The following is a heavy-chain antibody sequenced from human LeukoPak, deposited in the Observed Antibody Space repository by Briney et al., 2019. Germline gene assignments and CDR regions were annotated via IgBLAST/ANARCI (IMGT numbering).Heavy chain of an antibody. Sequence: SETLSLTCAVYGGSFSGYYWSWIRQPPGKGLEWIGETNHSGSTNYNPSLKSRVTISVDTSKNQFSLKLSSVTAADTAVYYCARADRYYYDSSGHYDYWGQGTLVTVSS. D-gene: IGHD3-22*01. CDR3: ARADRYYYDSSGHYDY. CDR2: TNHSGST. J-gene: IGHJ4*02. V-gene: IGHV4-34*01. CDR1: GGSFSGYY.